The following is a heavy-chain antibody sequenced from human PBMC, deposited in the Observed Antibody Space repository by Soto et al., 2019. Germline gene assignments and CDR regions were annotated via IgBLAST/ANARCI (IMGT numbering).Heavy chain of an antibody. CDR1: GFTFSGYW. CDR3: AKDPEVVVTAPDY. Sequence: GGSLRLSCAASGFTFSGYWMAWVRQAPGKGLEWVSGISGSGATTYYADSVKGRFTISRDNSKNTLYLQMNSLGAGDTAVYYCAKDPEVVVTAPDYWGQGTLVTVSS. V-gene: IGHV3-23*01. CDR2: ISGSGATT. J-gene: IGHJ4*02. D-gene: IGHD2-21*02.